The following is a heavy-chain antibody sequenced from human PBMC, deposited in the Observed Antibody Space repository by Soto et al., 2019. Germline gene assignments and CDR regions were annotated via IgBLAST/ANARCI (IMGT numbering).Heavy chain of an antibody. V-gene: IGHV3-43*01. D-gene: IGHD4-17*01. CDR2: VSWDGGNT. J-gene: IGHJ4*02. CDR1: GFTFDDYT. CDR3: AKDTSWTIDY. Sequence: GGSLRLSFAASGFTFDDYTMHWVRQAPGRGLEWVSMVSWDGGNTYYADSVKGRFTISRDNSKNSLYLQMNGLRTEDTALYYCAKDTSWTIDYWGQGTLVTVSS.